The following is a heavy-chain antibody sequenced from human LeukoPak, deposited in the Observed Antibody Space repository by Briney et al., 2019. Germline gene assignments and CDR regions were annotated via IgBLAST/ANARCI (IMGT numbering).Heavy chain of an antibody. V-gene: IGHV1-2*02. D-gene: IGHD2-15*01. J-gene: IGHJ4*02. CDR1: GYTFTGYY. CDR3: AMPSPYSCFEY. CDR2: INPNSGGT. Sequence: ASVKVSCKASGYTFTGYYMHWVRPAPGQGLEWMGWINPNSGGTNYAQKFQGRVTMTRDTSISTAYMELSRLRSEDTAVYYWAMPSPYSCFEYWGQGTLVTVSS.